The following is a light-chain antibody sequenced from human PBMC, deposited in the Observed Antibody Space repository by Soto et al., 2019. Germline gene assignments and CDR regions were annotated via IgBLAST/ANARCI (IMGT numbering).Light chain of an antibody. CDR3: QQLNSYPFT. CDR2: DAS. CDR1: QGISSA. Sequence: AIHLTQSPSSLSASVGDRVTITCRASQGISSALAWYQHKPGRPPRVLIYDASSLQSGVPSGFSGSESGTECTLTISSLQPEDSATYYCQQLNSYPFTFGQGTRLEIK. J-gene: IGKJ5*01. V-gene: IGKV1-13*02.